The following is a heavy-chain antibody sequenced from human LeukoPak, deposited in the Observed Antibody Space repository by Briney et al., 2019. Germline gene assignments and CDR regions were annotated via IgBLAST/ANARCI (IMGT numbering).Heavy chain of an antibody. D-gene: IGHD6-19*01. CDR2: KYYSGST. J-gene: IGHJ6*03. CDR3: ARNIAVAGRGDYMDV. V-gene: IGHV4-39*01. Sequence: SETLSLTCTVSGGSISSSRYYGGWIRQPPGTGLEWIGSKYYSGSTYYNPSLKNRVTISVDTSKNQFSLKLSSVTAADTAVYYCARNIAVAGRGDYMDVWGKGTTVTISS. CDR1: GGSISSSRYY.